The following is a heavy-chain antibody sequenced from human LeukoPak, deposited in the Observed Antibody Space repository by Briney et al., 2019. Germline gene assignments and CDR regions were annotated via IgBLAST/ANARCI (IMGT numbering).Heavy chain of an antibody. J-gene: IGHJ4*02. CDR1: GFTFDDYA. V-gene: IGHV3-9*01. D-gene: IGHD5-18*01. CDR3: AKDIRDGRYSLGLVDY. CDR2: ISWNSGSI. Sequence: PGVSLRLSCAASGFTFDDYAMHWVRQAPGKGLEWVSGISWNSGSIGYADSVKGRFTISRDNAKNSLYLQMNSLRAEDTALYYCAKDIRDGRYSLGLVDYWGQGTLVTVSS.